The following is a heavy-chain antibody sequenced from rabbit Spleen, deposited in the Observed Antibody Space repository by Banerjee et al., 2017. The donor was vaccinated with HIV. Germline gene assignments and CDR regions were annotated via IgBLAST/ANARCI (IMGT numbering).Heavy chain of an antibody. CDR3: ARYRLDSGGYMSNL. CDR2: IKTGSNGN. CDR1: GIDFSSDYW. J-gene: IGHJ4*01. Sequence: QEQLEESGGDLVKPEGSLTLTCTASGIDFSSDYWICWVRQAPGKGLEWTACIKTGSNGNVYASWAQGRFTISKTSSTTVTLQMTSLTAADTATYFCARYRLDSGGYMSNLWGPGTLVTVS. V-gene: IGHV1S45*01. D-gene: IGHD1-1*01.